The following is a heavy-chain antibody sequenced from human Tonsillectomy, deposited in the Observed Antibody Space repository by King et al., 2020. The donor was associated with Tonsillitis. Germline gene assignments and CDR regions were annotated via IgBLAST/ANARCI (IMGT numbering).Heavy chain of an antibody. V-gene: IGHV3-23*04. Sequence: VQLVESGGGLVQPGGSLRLSCAASGFTFSSSAMAWVRQAPGKGLEWVSGISGSGGTTYYADSVKGRFTISRDNSKNTLYPQMNILGAEDTALYYCAKVVSTAMVYYFDYWGQGTLVTVSS. D-gene: IGHD5-18*01. J-gene: IGHJ4*02. CDR3: AKVVSTAMVYYFDY. CDR1: GFTFSSSA. CDR2: ISGSGGTT.